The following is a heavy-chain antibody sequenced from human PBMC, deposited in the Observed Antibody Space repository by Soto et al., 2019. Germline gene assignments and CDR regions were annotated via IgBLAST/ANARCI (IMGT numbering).Heavy chain of an antibody. J-gene: IGHJ5*02. CDR3: ARGQAGSGSWNWFDP. Sequence: QVQLQESGPGLVKPSGTLSLTCAVSGGSLSSSNWWTWVRQPPGKGLEWTGEIYHSGSTDYNPSLKSRVTISEDKSKNQFSLKLTSVTAADTAVYYCARGQAGSGSWNWFDPWGQGTLVIVSS. CDR2: IYHSGST. CDR1: GGSLSSSNW. D-gene: IGHD3-10*01. V-gene: IGHV4-4*02.